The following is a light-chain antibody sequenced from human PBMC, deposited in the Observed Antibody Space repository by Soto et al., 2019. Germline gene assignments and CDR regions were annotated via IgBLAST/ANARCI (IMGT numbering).Light chain of an antibody. V-gene: IGLV2-23*01. Sequence: QSALTQTASVSASPGQSITISCSGTSSDVGSYNLVSWYQHYPGKAPKLIIYEGSRRPSGVSDRFSGSKSGNTASLTISGLQAADEADYYCCSSATSRTLVFGGGTKLTVL. CDR1: SSDVGSYNL. CDR3: CSSATSRTLV. CDR2: EGS. J-gene: IGLJ3*02.